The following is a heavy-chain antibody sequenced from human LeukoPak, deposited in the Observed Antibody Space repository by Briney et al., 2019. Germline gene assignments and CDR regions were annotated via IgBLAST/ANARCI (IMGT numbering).Heavy chain of an antibody. V-gene: IGHV4-59*08. J-gene: IGHJ5*02. CDR1: GGSISRYY. CDR2: IYYSGST. D-gene: IGHD1-7*01. CDR3: ARYNWNYSWFDP. Sequence: SETLSLSCTVSGGSISRYYWSWIRQPPGKGLEWVVYIYYSGSTNYNPSLKSRVTISVDTSKNQFSLKLSSVTAADTAVYYSARYNWNYSWFDPWGQGTLVTVSP.